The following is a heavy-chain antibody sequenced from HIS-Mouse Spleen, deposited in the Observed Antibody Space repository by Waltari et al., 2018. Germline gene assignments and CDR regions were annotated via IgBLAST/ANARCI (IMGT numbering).Heavy chain of an antibody. CDR1: GGSISSSSYY. D-gene: IGHD6-13*01. V-gene: IGHV4-39*07. J-gene: IGHJ2*01. CDR2: IYYSGST. CDR3: AREIPYSSSWYDWYFDL. Sequence: QLQLQESGPGLVKPSETLSLTCTVPGGSISSSSYYLCWLRQPPGKGLEWIGSIYYSGSTYYNPSLKSRVTISVDTSKNQFSLKLSSVTAADTAVYYCAREIPYSSSWYDWYFDLWGRGTLVTVSS.